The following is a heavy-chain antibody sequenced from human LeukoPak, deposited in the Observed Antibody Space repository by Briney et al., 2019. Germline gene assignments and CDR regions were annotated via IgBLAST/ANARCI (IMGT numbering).Heavy chain of an antibody. V-gene: IGHV1-2*06. Sequence: KVSXKXXGYSFSGHYIHWVRQAPGQGLEWMGQINPNSAASHYAQKFQDRVTMTSNTSINMAYMELRSLRSDDTAVYYCARDFYGSRPGAFDYWGQGTLITVSS. D-gene: IGHD3-10*01. CDR3: ARDFYGSRPGAFDY. CDR1: GYSFSGHY. CDR2: INPNSAAS. J-gene: IGHJ4*02.